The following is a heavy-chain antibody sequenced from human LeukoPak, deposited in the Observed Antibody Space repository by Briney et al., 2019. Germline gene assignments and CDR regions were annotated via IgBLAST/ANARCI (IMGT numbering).Heavy chain of an antibody. Sequence: PSETLSLTCTASGGSISSGSYYWSWIRQPAGKGLEWIGRIYTSGSTNYNPSLKSRVTMSVDTFKNQFSLKLSSVTAADTAVYYCARDQYYYDSSGYYSFDYWGQGTLVTVSS. CDR1: GGSISSGSYY. J-gene: IGHJ4*02. D-gene: IGHD3-22*01. CDR2: IYTSGST. V-gene: IGHV4-61*02. CDR3: ARDQYYYDSSGYYSFDY.